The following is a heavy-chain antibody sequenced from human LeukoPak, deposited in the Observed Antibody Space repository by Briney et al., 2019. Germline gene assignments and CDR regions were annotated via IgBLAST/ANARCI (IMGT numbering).Heavy chain of an antibody. V-gene: IGHV1-18*01. CDR1: GYTFTSYG. CDR3: ARDRGGWGIAVAGEWGY. J-gene: IGHJ4*02. Sequence: GASVKVSCTASGYTFTSYGISWVRQAPGQGLEWMGWIGAYNGNTNYAQKPQGRVTMTTDTSTSTAYMELRSPRSDDTAVYYCARDRGGWGIAVAGEWGYWGQGTLVTVSS. D-gene: IGHD6-19*01. CDR2: IGAYNGNT.